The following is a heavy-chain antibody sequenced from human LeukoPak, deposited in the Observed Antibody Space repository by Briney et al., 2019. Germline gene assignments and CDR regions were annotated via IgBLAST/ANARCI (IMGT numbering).Heavy chain of an antibody. V-gene: IGHV4-30-2*03. CDR1: GASISSGSYY. Sequence: PSQTLSPTCTVSGASISSGSYYWNWIRQPAGKGLEWIGSIYYSGSTYYNPSLKSRVTISVDTSKNQFSLKLSSVSAADTAVYYCARPALPETLDYFDYWGQGTLVTVSS. D-gene: IGHD1-26*01. CDR3: ARPALPETLDYFDY. J-gene: IGHJ4*02. CDR2: IYYSGST.